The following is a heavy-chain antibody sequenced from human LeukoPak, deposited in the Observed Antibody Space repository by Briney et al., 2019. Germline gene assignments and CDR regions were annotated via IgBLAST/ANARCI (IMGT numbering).Heavy chain of an antibody. CDR2: ISYDGSNK. J-gene: IGHJ4*02. CDR3: ARVRGIAVAGSQAFFDY. Sequence: GGSLRLSCAASGFTFSSYGMHWVRQAPGKGLEWVAVISYDGSNKYYADSVKGRFTISRDNSKNTLYLQMNSLRAEDTAVYYCARVRGIAVAGSQAFFDYWGQGTLVTVSS. V-gene: IGHV3-30*03. CDR1: GFTFSSYG. D-gene: IGHD6-19*01.